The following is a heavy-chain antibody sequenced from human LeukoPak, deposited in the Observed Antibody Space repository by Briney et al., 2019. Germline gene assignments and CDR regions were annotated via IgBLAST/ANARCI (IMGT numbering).Heavy chain of an antibody. CDR1: GGSISSYY. D-gene: IGHD4-23*01. CDR2: IYYSGST. CDR3: ARLDGGNSDY. Sequence: SETLSLTCTVSGGSISSYYWSWIRQPPGKGLEWIGYIYYSGSTKYNPSLKSRVTISVDTSKNQFSLKLSSVTAADTAVYYCARLDGGNSDYWGQGTLVTVSS. J-gene: IGHJ4*02. V-gene: IGHV4-59*08.